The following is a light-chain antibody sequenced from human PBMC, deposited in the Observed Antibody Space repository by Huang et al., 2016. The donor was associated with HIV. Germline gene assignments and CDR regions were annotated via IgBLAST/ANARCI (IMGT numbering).Light chain of an antibody. V-gene: IGKV1-39*01. J-gene: IGKJ1*01. Sequence: DIQMTQSPSSLSASVGDRVTITCRASQSIIAYLNWYQQKSGKAPNLLFYAASNLQSGVPSRFRGSGSGTDFTLTISTLQPEDFATYYCQQTYSSPRTFGQGTTVEIK. CDR2: AAS. CDR3: QQTYSSPRT. CDR1: QSIIAY.